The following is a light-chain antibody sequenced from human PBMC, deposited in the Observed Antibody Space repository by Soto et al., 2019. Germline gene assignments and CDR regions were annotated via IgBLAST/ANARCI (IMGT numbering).Light chain of an antibody. CDR2: GAS. CDR1: QSVSSSY. V-gene: IGKV3-15*01. CDR3: QQYNNWPQA. Sequence: IVLTQSTDTLSLSPGERATLSCRASQSVSSSYLAWYQQKPGQAPRLLIYGASTRATSFPARFSGSGSGTDFTLTISSLQSEDFAVYYCQQYNNWPQAFGHGTNVDIK. J-gene: IGKJ3*01.